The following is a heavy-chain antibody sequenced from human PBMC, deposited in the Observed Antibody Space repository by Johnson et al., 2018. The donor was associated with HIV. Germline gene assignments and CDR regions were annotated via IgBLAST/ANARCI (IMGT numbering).Heavy chain of an antibody. Sequence: VQLVESGGGLVQPGGSLRLSCAASGFTVSCNYMSWVRQAPGKGLEWVSVIYSGGSTYYANSVKGRVTSSRDNSKNTLYLQMGSLRVEDMAGYYCAKDLRSSSWTGDAFHIWGQGTMVTVSS. CDR2: IYSGGST. V-gene: IGHV3-66*01. D-gene: IGHD6-13*01. J-gene: IGHJ3*02. CDR1: GFTVSCNY. CDR3: AKDLRSSSWTGDAFHI.